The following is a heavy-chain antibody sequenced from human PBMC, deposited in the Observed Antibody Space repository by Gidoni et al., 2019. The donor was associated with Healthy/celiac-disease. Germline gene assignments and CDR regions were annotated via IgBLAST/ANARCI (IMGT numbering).Heavy chain of an antibody. CDR1: FSSYD. Sequence: FSSYDMHWVRQATGKGLEWVSAIGTAGDTYYPGSVKGRFTISRENAKNSMYLQMNSLRAGDTAVYYCARGLSGGSRLHTPSWFDPWGQGTLVTVSS. D-gene: IGHD2-15*01. CDR3: ARGLSGGSRLHTPSWFDP. V-gene: IGHV3-13*01. CDR2: IGTAGDT. J-gene: IGHJ5*02.